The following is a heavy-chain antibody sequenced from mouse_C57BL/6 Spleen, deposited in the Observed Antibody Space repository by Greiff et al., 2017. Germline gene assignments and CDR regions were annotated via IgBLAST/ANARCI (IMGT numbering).Heavy chain of an antibody. Sequence: ESGPGLVKPSQSLSLTCSVTGYSITSGYYWNWIRQFPGNKLEWMGYISYDGSNNYNPSLKNRISITRDTSKNQFFLKLNSVTTEDTATYYCARVSYYGNIDYWGQGTTLTVSS. V-gene: IGHV3-6*01. J-gene: IGHJ2*01. CDR1: GYSITSGYY. CDR3: ARVSYYGNIDY. CDR2: ISYDGSN. D-gene: IGHD2-1*01.